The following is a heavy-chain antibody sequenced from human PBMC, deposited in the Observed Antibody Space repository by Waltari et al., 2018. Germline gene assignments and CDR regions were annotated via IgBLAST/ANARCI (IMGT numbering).Heavy chain of an antibody. CDR3: ALDTGALWMDV. D-gene: IGHD2-21*01. Sequence: QVQLVQSGAEVKKPGASVKISCKTSEYTFTSSYIHWVRQAPGQGLEWMGIISPSGGRTNYEQKCQGRVTMTRDTSTSTVYMELGSLRSDDTAVYYCALDTGALWMDVWGQGTTVTVSS. J-gene: IGHJ6*02. V-gene: IGHV1-46*01. CDR1: EYTFTSSY. CDR2: ISPSGGRT.